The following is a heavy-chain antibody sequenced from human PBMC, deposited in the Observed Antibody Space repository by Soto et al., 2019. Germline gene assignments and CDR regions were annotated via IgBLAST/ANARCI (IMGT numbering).Heavy chain of an antibody. D-gene: IGHD6-13*01. J-gene: IGHJ3*02. V-gene: IGHV3-48*02. CDR3: ALSAYSSTIAAFDI. CDR2: ISSSTI. CDR1: GFTFSSYS. Sequence: GGSLRLSCAASGFTFSSYSMNWVRQAPGKGLEWVSYISSSTIYYADSVKGRFTISRDNAKNSLYLQMNSLRDEDTAVYYCALSAYSSTIAAFDIWGQGTMVTVSS.